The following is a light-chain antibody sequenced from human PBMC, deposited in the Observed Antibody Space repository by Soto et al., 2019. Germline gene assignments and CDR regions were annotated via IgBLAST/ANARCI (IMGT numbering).Light chain of an antibody. CDR3: QQRSNWPRWT. Sequence: EIVLTQSPATLSLSPGERATLSCRASQSVSSYLAWYQQKPGQATRLLIYDASNRATGIPARFSGSGSGTDFTLTISSLEPEDFAVYYCQQRSNWPRWTFGQGTKVDIK. CDR2: DAS. J-gene: IGKJ1*01. V-gene: IGKV3-11*01. CDR1: QSVSSY.